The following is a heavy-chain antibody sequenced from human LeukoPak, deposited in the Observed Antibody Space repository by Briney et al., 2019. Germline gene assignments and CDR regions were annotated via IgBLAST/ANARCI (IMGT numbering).Heavy chain of an antibody. CDR3: ARANSPYYYGSGSYVYYYYYMDV. CDR1: GDSVSSNSAA. CDR2: TYYRSKWYN. Sequence: SQTLSLTCAISGDSVSSNSAAWNWIRQSPSRGLEWLGRTYYRSKWYNDYAVSVKSRITINPDTSKNQFSLQLNSVTPEDTAVYYCARANSPYYYGSGSYVYYYYYMDVWGKGTTVTISS. D-gene: IGHD3-10*01. V-gene: IGHV6-1*01. J-gene: IGHJ6*03.